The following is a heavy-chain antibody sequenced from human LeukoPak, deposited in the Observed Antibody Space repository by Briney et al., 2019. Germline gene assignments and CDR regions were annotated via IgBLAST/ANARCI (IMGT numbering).Heavy chain of an antibody. J-gene: IGHJ4*02. CDR2: ISSSSSTI. D-gene: IGHD2-2*01. CDR3: AKDLSPAKHLFDY. V-gene: IGHV3-48*01. Sequence: GGSLRLSCAASGFTFSSYSMNWVRQAPGKGLEWVSYISSSSSTIYYADSVKGRFTISRDNSKNTLYLQMNSLRAEDTAVYYCAKDLSPAKHLFDYWGQGTLVTFSS. CDR1: GFTFSSYS.